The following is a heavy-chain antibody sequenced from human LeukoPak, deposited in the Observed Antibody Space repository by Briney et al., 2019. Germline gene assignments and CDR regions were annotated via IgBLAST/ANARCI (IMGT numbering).Heavy chain of an antibody. CDR2: FSVSDKTT. D-gene: IGHD4-17*01. V-gene: IGHV3-23*01. CDR3: AKDPSVYYGDYIIR. CDR1: GFTFSSYA. J-gene: IGHJ4*02. Sequence: SGGSLRLSCAASGFTFSSYAMSWVRQAPGKGLEWVSGFSVSDKTTYYADSVKGRFTISRDNSKNTLYLQINSLRAEDTAVYYCAKDPSVYYGDYIIRWGQGTLVIVSS.